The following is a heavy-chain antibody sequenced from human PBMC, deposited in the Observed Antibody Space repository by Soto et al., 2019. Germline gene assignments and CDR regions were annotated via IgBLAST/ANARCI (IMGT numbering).Heavy chain of an antibody. D-gene: IGHD6-13*01. CDR2: ISWNSGSI. CDR1: GFTFDDYA. CDR3: AKDIGADSSSSLYYYYGMDV. J-gene: IGHJ6*02. Sequence: PGGSLRLSCAASGFTFDDYAMHWVRQAPGKGLEWVSGISWNSGSIGYADSVKGRLTISRDNAKNSLYLQMNSLRAEDTALYYCAKDIGADSSSSLYYYYGMDVWGQGTTVTVSS. V-gene: IGHV3-9*01.